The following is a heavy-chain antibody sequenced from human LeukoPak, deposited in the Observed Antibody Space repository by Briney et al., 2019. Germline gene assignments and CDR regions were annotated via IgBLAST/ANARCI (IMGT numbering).Heavy chain of an antibody. CDR1: GYTFTSYD. J-gene: IGHJ5*02. D-gene: IGHD2-2*01. CDR3: ARDLGDCSRTSCYANWFDH. V-gene: IGHV1-8*01. Sequence: GASVQVSCKASGYTFTSYDINWVRPATRQGLEWMGWMNPNSGNTGYAQKCQGRVTMTRNTSISTAYMELSSLRSEDTAVYYCARDLGDCSRTSCYANWFDHWGQGTLVTVSS. CDR2: MNPNSGNT.